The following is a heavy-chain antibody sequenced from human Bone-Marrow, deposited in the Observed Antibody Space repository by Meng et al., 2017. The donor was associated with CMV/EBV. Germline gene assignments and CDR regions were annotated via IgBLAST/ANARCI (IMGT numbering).Heavy chain of an antibody. CDR2: IYYSGST. D-gene: IGHD1-20*01. Sequence: SISSRSYSWGWIRQPPGKGLEWIGSIYYSGSTYYNPSLKSRVTISVDTSKNQFSLKLSSVTAADTAVYYCARDGPYNWNAPANWFDPWGQGTLVTVSS. J-gene: IGHJ5*02. CDR1: SISSRSYS. CDR3: ARDGPYNWNAPANWFDP. V-gene: IGHV4-39*07.